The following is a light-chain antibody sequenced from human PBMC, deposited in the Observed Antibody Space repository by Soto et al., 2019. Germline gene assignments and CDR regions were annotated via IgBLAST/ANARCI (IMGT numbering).Light chain of an antibody. Sequence: QSVLTQPTSVSGAPGQRVTISCTGSSSNIGAGYDVHWYQQLPGTAPKLLIYGNSNRPSGVPDRFSGSKSGTSASLAITGLQAEDEAVYYCQSYDSSLSGHVVFGGGTKLTVL. CDR3: QSYDSSLSGHVV. J-gene: IGLJ2*01. CDR2: GNS. CDR1: SSNIGAGYD. V-gene: IGLV1-40*01.